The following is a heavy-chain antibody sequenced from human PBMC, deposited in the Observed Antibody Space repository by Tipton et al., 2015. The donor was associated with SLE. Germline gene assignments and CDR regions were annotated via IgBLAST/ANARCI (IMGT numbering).Heavy chain of an antibody. CDR1: GGSFSGYH. CDR2: IADTGSP. Sequence: TLSLTCAVFGGSFSGYHWTWIRPPPGQGLEWIGEIADTGSPNYNPSLKSRVTISLDTSKSQFSLILNSLTTADTAVYYFASGPFQLWPPGASWGQGTLVTAS. D-gene: IGHD2-2*01. V-gene: IGHV4-34*01. J-gene: IGHJ5*02. CDR3: ASGPFQLWPPGAS.